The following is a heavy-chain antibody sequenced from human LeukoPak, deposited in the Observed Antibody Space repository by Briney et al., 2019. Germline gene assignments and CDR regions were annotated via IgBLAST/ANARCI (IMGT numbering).Heavy chain of an antibody. J-gene: IGHJ4*02. CDR1: GFTFSSYE. Sequence: GGSLRLSCAASGFTFSSYEMNWVRQAPGKGLEWVSFITSGGTTIYYADSVKGRFTISRDNAKNSLYLQMNSLRAEDTAVYYCTRDTIRGATSKFDYWGQGTLVTVSS. V-gene: IGHV3-48*03. D-gene: IGHD3-10*01. CDR2: ITSGGTTI. CDR3: TRDTIRGATSKFDY.